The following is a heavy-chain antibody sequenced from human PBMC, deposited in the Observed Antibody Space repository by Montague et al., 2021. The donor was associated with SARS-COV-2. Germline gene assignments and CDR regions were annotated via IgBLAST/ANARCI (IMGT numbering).Heavy chain of an antibody. J-gene: IGHJ6*02. Sequence: SETLSLTCRVYGASFSGYYWSWVRQSPGKGLEWIGEVIHSGTTNYNPSLKGRVTISIDSSNDRFSLRLTSLTAADTGVYYCASGEFFYYGSGNYYRSALDDWGQGTTVTVSS. V-gene: IGHV4-34*12. D-gene: IGHD3-10*01. CDR2: VIHSGTT. CDR3: ASGEFFYYGSGNYYRSALDD. CDR1: GASFSGYY.